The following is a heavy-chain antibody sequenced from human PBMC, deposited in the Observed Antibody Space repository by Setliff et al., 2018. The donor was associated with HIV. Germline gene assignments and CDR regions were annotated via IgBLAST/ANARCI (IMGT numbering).Heavy chain of an antibody. J-gene: IGHJ6*03. V-gene: IGHV4-59*11. CDR1: GGSISSHY. CDR3: ARGGGFLEWLSPMDV. CDR2: FYYSGST. Sequence: SETLSLTCTVSGGSISSHYWSWIRQPPGKGLEWIGYFYYSGSTNYNPSLKSRGTISVDTSKNQFYLKLSSVTAADTAVYYCARGGGFLEWLSPMDVWGRGTTVTVSS. D-gene: IGHD3-3*01.